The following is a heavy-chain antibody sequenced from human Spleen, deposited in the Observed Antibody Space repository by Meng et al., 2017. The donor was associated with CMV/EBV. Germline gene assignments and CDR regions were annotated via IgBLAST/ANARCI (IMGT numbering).Heavy chain of an antibody. CDR3: ARDPRSRGHYGMDV. CDR1: GGTFSSYA. J-gene: IGHJ6*02. D-gene: IGHD2-2*01. Sequence: SVKVSCKASGGTFSSYAISWVRQAPGQGLEWMGGIIPIFGTANYAQKFQGRVTITTDESTNTAYMELSSLRSEDTAVYYCARDPRSRGHYGMDVWGQGTTVTVSS. V-gene: IGHV1-69*05. CDR2: IIPIFGTA.